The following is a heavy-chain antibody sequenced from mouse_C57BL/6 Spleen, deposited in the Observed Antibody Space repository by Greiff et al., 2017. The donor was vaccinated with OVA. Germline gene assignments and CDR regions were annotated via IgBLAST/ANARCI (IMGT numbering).Heavy chain of an antibody. V-gene: IGHV1-52*01. CDR1: GYTFTSYW. J-gene: IGHJ2*01. Sequence: VKLVESGAELVRPGSSVKLSCKAFGYTFTSYWMHWVKQRPIQGLEWIGNIDPSDSETHYNQKFKDKATLTVDKSSSTAYMQLSSLTSEDSAVYYCARNLNDYFDYWGQGTTLTVSS. CDR2: IDPSDSET. CDR3: ARNLNDYFDY.